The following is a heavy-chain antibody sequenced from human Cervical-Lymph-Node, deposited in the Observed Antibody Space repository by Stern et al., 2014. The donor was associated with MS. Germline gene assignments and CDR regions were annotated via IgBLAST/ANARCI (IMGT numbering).Heavy chain of an antibody. V-gene: IGHV5-51*03. D-gene: IGHD6-19*01. CDR1: GFSFTSDS. Sequence: MHLVQSGAEVKKPGESLKISCKGSGFSFTSDSIAWVRRMPGKGLEWMGIIYPGDSDTRYSPSFQGQVTISADRSFSTAYLQWSSLKASDTAMYYCAKGGWNFFDYWGQGTLVTVSS. CDR3: AKGGWNFFDY. CDR2: IYPGDSDT. J-gene: IGHJ4*02.